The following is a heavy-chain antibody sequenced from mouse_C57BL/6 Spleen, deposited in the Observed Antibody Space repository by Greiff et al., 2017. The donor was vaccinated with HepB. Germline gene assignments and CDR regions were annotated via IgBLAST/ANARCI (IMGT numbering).Heavy chain of an antibody. D-gene: IGHD2-4*01. CDR1: GFTFSDYG. J-gene: IGHJ4*01. Sequence: EVQGVESGGGLVKPGGSLKLSCAASGFTFSDYGMHWVRQAPEKGLEWVAYISSGSSTIYYADTVKGRFTISRDNAKNTLFLQMTSLRSEDTAMYYCARNTMRRYYAMDYWGQGTSVTVSS. CDR3: ARNTMRRYYAMDY. CDR2: ISSGSSTI. V-gene: IGHV5-17*01.